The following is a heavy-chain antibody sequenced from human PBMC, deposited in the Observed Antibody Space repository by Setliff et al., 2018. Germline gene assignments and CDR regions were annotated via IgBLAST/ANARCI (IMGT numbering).Heavy chain of an antibody. V-gene: IGHV4-4*07. D-gene: IGHD3-3*01. CDR3: ARARQGGFLEWAPFDF. Sequence: PSETLSLTCSVSNGFIIDHWRTWIRQPAGKGLEWIGQIYSNGNTEYNPSLKNRVTISVDKSSNQFSLELYSVNAADTAVYYCARARQGGFLEWAPFDFWGRGMLVTVSS. CDR2: IYSNGNT. J-gene: IGHJ4*01. CDR1: NGFIIDHW.